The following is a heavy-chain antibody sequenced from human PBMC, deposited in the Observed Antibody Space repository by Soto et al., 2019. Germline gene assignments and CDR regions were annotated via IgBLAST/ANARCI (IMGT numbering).Heavy chain of an antibody. CDR3: AMIXQKDGSLLSNYYYGMDV. Sequence: PSETLSLTCTVSGGSVRCGYYYWSWIRQPPGKGLEWIGYIDYSGSTNYNPSLKSRVTMSIDTSKNQFSLKLSSVTAADTAVYYCAMIXQKDGSLLSNYYYGMDVWGQGTTVTVSS. CDR2: IDYSGST. V-gene: IGHV4-61*01. CDR1: GGSVRCGYYY. D-gene: IGHD3-10*01. J-gene: IGHJ6*02.